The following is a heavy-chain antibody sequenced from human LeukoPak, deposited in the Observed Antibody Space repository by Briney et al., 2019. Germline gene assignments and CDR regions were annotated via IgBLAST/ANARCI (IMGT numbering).Heavy chain of an antibody. V-gene: IGHV3-15*01. D-gene: IGHD3-3*01. CDR2: IKSKTDGGTT. CDR3: TACQYDFWSGYYYFDN. CDR1: GFTFTNAW. Sequence: GGSLRLSCAASGFTFTNAWMSWVRQAPGKGLEWVGRIKSKTDGGTTDYAAPVKGRFTISRDDSKNTLYLQMNSLKTEDTAVYYCTACQYDFWSGYYYFDNWGQGTLVTVSS. J-gene: IGHJ4*02.